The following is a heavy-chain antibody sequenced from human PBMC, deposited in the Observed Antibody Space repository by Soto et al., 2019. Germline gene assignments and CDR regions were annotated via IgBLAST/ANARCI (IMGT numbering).Heavy chain of an antibody. V-gene: IGHV5-10-1*01. Sequence: PGESLKISCKGSGYNFTSYWIDWVRQMPEKGLEWMGRIDPSDSYTNYSPSFQGHVTISADKTISTAYLQWSSLKASDTAMYYCAREIWERVRFWSELFDPWGQGTLVTVSS. J-gene: IGHJ5*02. D-gene: IGHD1-26*01. CDR1: GYNFTSYW. CDR2: IDPSDSYT. CDR3: AREIWERVRFWSELFDP.